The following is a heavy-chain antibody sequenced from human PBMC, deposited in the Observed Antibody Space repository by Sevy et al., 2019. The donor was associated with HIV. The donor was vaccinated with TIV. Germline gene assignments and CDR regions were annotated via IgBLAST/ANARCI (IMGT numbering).Heavy chain of an antibody. CDR1: SGSFSAYY. CDR3: ARGVTVTTVPYYFDY. D-gene: IGHD4-4*01. J-gene: IGHJ4*02. CDR2: INHSGST. Sequence: SETLSLTCAVYSGSFSAYYWSWIRQPPGKGLEWIGEINHSGSTNYNPSLKSRVTISLYTSKTQFSLKLTSVTAADTAVYYCARGVTVTTVPYYFDYWGQGTLVTVSS. V-gene: IGHV4-34*01.